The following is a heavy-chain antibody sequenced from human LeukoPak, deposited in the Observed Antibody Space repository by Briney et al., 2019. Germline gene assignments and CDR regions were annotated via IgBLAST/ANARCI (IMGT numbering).Heavy chain of an antibody. Sequence: GGSLRLSCAASGFTFSSFAMHWVRQAPGKGLEWISYISSGDGPTYYADSVKGRFTISRDNAKNSLFLQMNSLRVEDTAVYYCARSRGYFEYWGQGTLVTVSS. CDR2: ISSGDGPT. J-gene: IGHJ4*02. D-gene: IGHD1-26*01. V-gene: IGHV3-48*04. CDR3: ARSRGYFEY. CDR1: GFTFSSFA.